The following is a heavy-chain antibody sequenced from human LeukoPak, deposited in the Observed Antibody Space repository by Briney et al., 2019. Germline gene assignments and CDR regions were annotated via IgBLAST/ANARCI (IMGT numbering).Heavy chain of an antibody. D-gene: IGHD6-13*01. CDR3: ARGSEGYSSSWYLTFDY. CDR2: INHSGST. V-gene: IGHV4-34*01. Sequence: SSETLSLTCAVYGGSFSGYYWSWIRQPPGKGLEWSGEINHSGSTNYNPSLKSRVTISVDTSKNQFSLKLSSVTAADTAVYYCARGSEGYSSSWYLTFDYWGQGTLLTVSS. J-gene: IGHJ4*02. CDR1: GGSFSGYY.